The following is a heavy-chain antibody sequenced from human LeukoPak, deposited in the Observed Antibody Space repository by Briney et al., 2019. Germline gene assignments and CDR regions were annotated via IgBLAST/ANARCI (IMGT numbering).Heavy chain of an antibody. CDR1: GGTFSSYA. V-gene: IGHV1-69*06. CDR3: ARSSKGGVVYIMVRGILGWFDP. J-gene: IGHJ5*02. CDR2: IIPIFGTA. D-gene: IGHD3-10*01. Sequence: GASVKVSCKASGGTFSSYAISWVRQAPGQGLEWMGGIIPIFGTANYAQKFQGRVTITADKSTSTAYMELSSLRSEDTAVYYCARSSKGGVVYIMVRGILGWFDPWGQGTLVTVSS.